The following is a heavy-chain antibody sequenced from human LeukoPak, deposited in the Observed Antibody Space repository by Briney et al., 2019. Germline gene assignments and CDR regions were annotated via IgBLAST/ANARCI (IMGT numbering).Heavy chain of an antibody. CDR3: ARHRRGYSYGYYFDY. J-gene: IGHJ4*02. CDR1: GGSISSYY. D-gene: IGHD5-18*01. V-gene: IGHV4-59*08. CDR2: IYYSGST. Sequence: SETLSLTCTVSGGSISSYYWSWIRQPPGKGLEWIGYIYYSGSTNYNPSLKSRVTISVDTSKNQFSLKLSSVTAADTAACYCARHRRGYSYGYYFDYWGQGTLVTVSS.